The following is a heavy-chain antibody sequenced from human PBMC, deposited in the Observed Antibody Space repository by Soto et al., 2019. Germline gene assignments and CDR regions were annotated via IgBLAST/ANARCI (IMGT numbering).Heavy chain of an antibody. Sequence: GGSLRLSCATSGFTFSSHWRNWVRQAPGKGLEWVANIKQDGNEKFYVDSVKGRFTISRDNAKNSLYLQMNSLRAEDTAVYYCAREKDASGWSRDFDYWGQGTLVTVSS. J-gene: IGHJ4*02. V-gene: IGHV3-7*04. D-gene: IGHD6-19*01. CDR1: GFTFSSHW. CDR3: AREKDASGWSRDFDY. CDR2: IKQDGNEK.